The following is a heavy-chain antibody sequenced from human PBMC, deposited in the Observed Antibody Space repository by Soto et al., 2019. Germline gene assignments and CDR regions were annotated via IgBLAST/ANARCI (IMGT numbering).Heavy chain of an antibody. Sequence: QVQLQESGPGLVKPSQTLSLTCTVSGGSISSGGYYWSWIRQQPGKGLEWIGYIYYSGSTYYNPSLKSRATIPEDTSKDQFSIKLSSVTAADTAGYYWARAESGVDSSGYPVDPWGQGTLVTVSS. J-gene: IGHJ5*02. D-gene: IGHD3-22*01. CDR1: GGSISSGGYY. V-gene: IGHV4-31*03. CDR2: IYYSGST. CDR3: ARAESGVDSSGYPVDP.